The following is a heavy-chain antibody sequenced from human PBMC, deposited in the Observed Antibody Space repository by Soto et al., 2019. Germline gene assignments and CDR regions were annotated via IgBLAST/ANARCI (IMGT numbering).Heavy chain of an antibody. V-gene: IGHV4-59*01. CDR1: NDSISSYY. Sequence: HTCPVSNDSISSYYGSWIRQPPGMGLEWIGNSYFSGGTEDNPSLECRVTISGDSSKNQLPLELTSVTDADTAVYFCVREVSRGWFDHWGPGTLVTVSS. CDR2: SYFSGGT. CDR3: VREVSRGWFDH. J-gene: IGHJ5*02. D-gene: IGHD2-8*01.